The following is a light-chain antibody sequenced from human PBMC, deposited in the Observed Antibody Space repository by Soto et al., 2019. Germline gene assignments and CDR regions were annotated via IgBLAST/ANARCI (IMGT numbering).Light chain of an antibody. Sequence: QYVLTQPPSASGTPGQRVTISCSGSSSNIESNFVYWYQQFPGAAPRLLIYRNNQRPSGVHDRFSGSKSGTSASLAISALRLEDEDDYYCTVWDDRLRGRLFGGGTKVTVL. CDR2: RNN. V-gene: IGLV1-47*01. J-gene: IGLJ2*01. CDR3: TVWDDRLRGRL. CDR1: SSNIESNF.